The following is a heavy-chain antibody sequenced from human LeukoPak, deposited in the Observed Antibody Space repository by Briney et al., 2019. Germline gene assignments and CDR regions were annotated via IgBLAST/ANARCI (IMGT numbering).Heavy chain of an antibody. D-gene: IGHD1-26*01. CDR2: IYHSGST. CDR3: ARDTPAIVGATLGFDY. J-gene: IGHJ4*02. V-gene: IGHV4-39*07. CDR1: GGSISLSYYY. Sequence: SETLSLTCSVSGGSISLSYYYWGWIRQPPRKGLQWIGTIYHSGSTYYNPSLKSRVTISVDTSKNQFSLKLSSVTAADTAVYYCARDTPAIVGATLGFDYWGQGTLVTVSS.